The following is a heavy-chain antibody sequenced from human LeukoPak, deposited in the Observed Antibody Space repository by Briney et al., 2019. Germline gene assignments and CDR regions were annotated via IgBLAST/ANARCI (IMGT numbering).Heavy chain of an antibody. CDR2: ISWNSGRL. CDR1: GFDFVDYA. Sequence: GRSLRLSCPATGFDFVDYAMHWVRQAPGRGVEWVSGISWNSGRLGYGDSVKGRFTVSRTNAKNSLYLQMNSLRAEDTALDYCAKDMRTEAAGTLDYWGQGTLVTVSS. D-gene: IGHD6-13*01. J-gene: IGHJ4*01. CDR3: AKDMRTEAAGTLDY. V-gene: IGHV3-9*01.